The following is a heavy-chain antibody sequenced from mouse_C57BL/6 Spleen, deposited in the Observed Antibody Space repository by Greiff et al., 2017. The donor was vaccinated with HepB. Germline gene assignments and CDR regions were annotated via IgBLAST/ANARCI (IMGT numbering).Heavy chain of an antibody. V-gene: IGHV5-9-1*02. J-gene: IGHJ4*01. CDR2: ISSGGDYI. Sequence: EVKVVESGEGLVKPGGSLKLSCAASGFTFSSYAMSWVRQTPEKRLEWVAYISSGGDYIYYADTVKGRFTISRDNARNTLYLQMSSLKSEDTAMYYCTRHYGSYYAMDYWGQGTSVTVSS. D-gene: IGHD1-1*01. CDR1: GFTFSSYA. CDR3: TRHYGSYYAMDY.